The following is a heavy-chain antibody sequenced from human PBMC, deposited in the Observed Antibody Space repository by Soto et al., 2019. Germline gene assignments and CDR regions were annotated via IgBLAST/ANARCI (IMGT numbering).Heavy chain of an antibody. CDR1: GFTFDDYA. J-gene: IGHJ3*01. D-gene: IGHD6-13*01. CDR2: ISWNSGSI. CDR3: AKGNRGQVVHISQFGAFEL. V-gene: IGHV3-9*01. Sequence: EVQLVESGGGLVQPGRSLRLSCAASGFTFDDYAMHWVRQAPGKGLEWVSGISWNSGSIGYADSVKGRFTISRDNAKNSQYLKMNSLRAEDTALYYCAKGNRGQVVHISQFGAFELWGQGTMVTVSS.